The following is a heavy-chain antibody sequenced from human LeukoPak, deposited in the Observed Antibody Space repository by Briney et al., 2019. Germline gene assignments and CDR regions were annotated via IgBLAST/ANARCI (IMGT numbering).Heavy chain of an antibody. V-gene: IGHV3-23*01. CDR1: GFTFSSHA. Sequence: GGSLRLSCAASGFTFSSHAMNWVRQAPEKGPEWVSTISGSYGNTHYADSVKGRFTVSRDNSKNTLYLQINSLRAEDTAVYYCAKGGDSIGWYEFDYWGQGTLVTVSS. CDR3: AKGGDSIGWYEFDY. CDR2: ISGSYGNT. D-gene: IGHD6-19*01. J-gene: IGHJ4*02.